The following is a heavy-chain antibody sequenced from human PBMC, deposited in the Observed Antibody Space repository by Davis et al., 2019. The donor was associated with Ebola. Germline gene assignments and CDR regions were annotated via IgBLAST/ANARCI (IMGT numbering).Heavy chain of an antibody. CDR1: GFTFSSYG. CDR2: IKQDGSEK. J-gene: IGHJ4*02. CDR3: AGNLVN. D-gene: IGHD3-16*02. V-gene: IGHV3-7*01. Sequence: GESLKISCVASGFTFSSYGMHWIRQAPGKGLEWVANIKQDGSEKYYVDSVKGRFTISRDNAKNSLYLQMNSLRAEDTAVYYCAGNLVNWGQGTLVTVSS.